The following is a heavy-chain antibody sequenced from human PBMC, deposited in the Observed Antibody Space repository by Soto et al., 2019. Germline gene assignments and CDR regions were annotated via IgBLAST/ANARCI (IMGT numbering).Heavy chain of an antibody. CDR2: FYHSGST. D-gene: IGHD2-15*01. CDR3: ARVWEGSGVQTNE. CDR1: CCSIIRSKW. Sequence: QVQLQQSGPGLVKPSGTQSLTCAVSCCSIIRSKWWSWVRQSPGKWLEWIGAFYHSGSTNYNPSLKSRVIISVDKSKNQFAMHLSSVTAADTAVYYCARVWEGSGVQTNEGGQGILATVSA. J-gene: IGHJ4*02. V-gene: IGHV4-4*02.